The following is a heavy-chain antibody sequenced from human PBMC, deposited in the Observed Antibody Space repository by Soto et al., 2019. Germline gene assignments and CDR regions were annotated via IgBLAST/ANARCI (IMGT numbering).Heavy chain of an antibody. CDR2: IYYSGST. V-gene: IGHV4-31*03. D-gene: IGHD3-22*01. J-gene: IGHJ3*02. CDR1: GGSISSVGYY. Sequence: SDTLSLTSTVSGGSISSVGYYWIWLRQHPGKGLEWIGYIYYSGSTYYNPSLKSRVTISVDTSKNQFSLKLSSVTAADTAVYYCARPVNDAFDIWGQGTMVTVSS. CDR3: ARPVNDAFDI.